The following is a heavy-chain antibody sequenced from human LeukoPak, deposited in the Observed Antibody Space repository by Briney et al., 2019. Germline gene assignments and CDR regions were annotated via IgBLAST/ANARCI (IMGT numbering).Heavy chain of an antibody. D-gene: IGHD2-15*01. V-gene: IGHV4-39*07. CDR1: GGSISSYY. J-gene: IGHJ4*02. CDR3: ARGYCSGGSCYGYYFDY. Sequence: PSETLSLTCTVSGGSISSYYWGWIRQPPGKGLEWIGSIYYSGSTYYNPSLKSRVTISVDTSKNQFSLKLSSVTAADTAVYYCARGYCSGGSCYGYYFDYWGQGTLVTVSS. CDR2: IYYSGST.